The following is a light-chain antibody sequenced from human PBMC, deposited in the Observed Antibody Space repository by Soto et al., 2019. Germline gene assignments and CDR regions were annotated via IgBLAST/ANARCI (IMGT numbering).Light chain of an antibody. CDR1: QSVSNDF. J-gene: IGKJ1*01. CDR2: GAS. V-gene: IGKV3-20*01. CDR3: QQYGSSPPRT. Sequence: EIVLTPPPGILSLSPGERATLSCRASQSVSNDFLAWYQQKPGQAPMLLIYGASTRATDVPDRFSGSGSGADFTLSISRLEPEDFAVYYCQQYGSSPPRTFGQGTKVDIK.